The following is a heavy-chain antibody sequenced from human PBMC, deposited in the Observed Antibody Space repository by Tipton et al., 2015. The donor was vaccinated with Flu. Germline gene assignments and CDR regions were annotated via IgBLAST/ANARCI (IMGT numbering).Heavy chain of an antibody. CDR1: GGSVSSGSYY. D-gene: IGHD3-10*01. J-gene: IGHJ4*02. CDR3: ARGGKGGSDYFDY. V-gene: IGHV4-61*01. CDR2: IYYSGST. Sequence: TLSLTCTVSGGSVSSGSYYWSWIRQPPGKGLEWIGYIYYSGSTNCKPSLKSRVTISVDTSKNQFSLKLSSVTAAATPVYYWARGGKGGSDYFDYWGQGTLVTVSS.